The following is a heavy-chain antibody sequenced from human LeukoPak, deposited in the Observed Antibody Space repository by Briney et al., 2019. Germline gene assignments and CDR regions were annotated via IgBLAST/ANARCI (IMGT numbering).Heavy chain of an antibody. D-gene: IGHD5-18*01. J-gene: IGHJ4*02. CDR1: GGSCSGYY. CDR2: INHIGST. V-gene: IGHV4-34*01. CDR3: ARVGYRYGTHFDY. Sequence: SETLSLTCAVYGGSCSGYYWSWIRQPPGKGREWIWEINHIGSTNYNPSPKSRVTISVDPSNNQFSLKLSSVTAAATAVYYCARVGYRYGTHFDYWGQGTLVTVSS.